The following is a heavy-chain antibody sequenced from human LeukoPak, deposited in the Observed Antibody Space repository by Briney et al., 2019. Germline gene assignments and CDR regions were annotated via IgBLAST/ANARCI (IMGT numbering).Heavy chain of an antibody. Sequence: GGSLRLSCAASGFTFSSYAMSWVRQAPGKGLEWVSAISGSGGSTYYADSVKGRFAISRDNSKNTLYLQMNSLRAEDTAVYYCAKSPGYAVVPAAMYFDYWGQGTLVTVSS. CDR2: ISGSGGST. CDR1: GFTFSSYA. CDR3: AKSPGYAVVPAAMYFDY. D-gene: IGHD2-2*01. V-gene: IGHV3-23*01. J-gene: IGHJ4*02.